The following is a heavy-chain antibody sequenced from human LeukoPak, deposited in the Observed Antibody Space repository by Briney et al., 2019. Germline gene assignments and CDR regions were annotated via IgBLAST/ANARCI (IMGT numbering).Heavy chain of an antibody. CDR3: ARARQWLVHFDY. CDR1: GGSISSYC. V-gene: IGHV4-59*01. J-gene: IGHJ4*02. Sequence: SETLSLTCTVSGGSISSYCWSWIRQPPGKGLEWIGYIYYSGSTNYNPSLKSRVTISVDTSKNQFSLKLSSVTAADTAVYYCARARQWLVHFDYWGQGTLVTVSS. CDR2: IYYSGST. D-gene: IGHD6-19*01.